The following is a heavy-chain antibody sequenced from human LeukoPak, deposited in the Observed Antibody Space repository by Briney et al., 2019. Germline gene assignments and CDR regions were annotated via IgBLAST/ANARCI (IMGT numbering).Heavy chain of an antibody. J-gene: IGHJ4*02. Sequence: ASVKVSCKASGYTFTSYAMNWVRQAPGQGLEWMGWINTNTGNPTYAQGFTGRFVFSLDTSVSTAYLQISSLKAEDTAVYYCASWRYGSGSYLFDYWGQGTLVTVSS. CDR2: INTNTGNP. CDR3: ASWRYGSGSYLFDY. CDR1: GYTFTSYA. V-gene: IGHV7-4-1*02. D-gene: IGHD3-10*01.